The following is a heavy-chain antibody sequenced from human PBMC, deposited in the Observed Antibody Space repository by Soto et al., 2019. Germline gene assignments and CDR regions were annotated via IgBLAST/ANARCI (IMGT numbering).Heavy chain of an antibody. J-gene: IGHJ6*03. D-gene: IGHD4-4*01. Sequence: GGSLRLSCAASGFTFSSDWMSWVRQAPGKGLEWVANIKQDGSEKYYVDSVKGRFTISRDNAKNSLYLQMNSLRAEDTAVYYCAREHDYSNYGYYYMDVWGKGNTVPVSS. V-gene: IGHV3-7*01. CDR1: GFTFSSDW. CDR2: IKQDGSEK. CDR3: AREHDYSNYGYYYMDV.